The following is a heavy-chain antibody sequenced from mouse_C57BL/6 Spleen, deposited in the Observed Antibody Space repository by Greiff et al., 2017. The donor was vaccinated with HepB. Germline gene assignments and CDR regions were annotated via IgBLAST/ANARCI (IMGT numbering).Heavy chain of an antibody. CDR3: ARYRDDYGYFDY. CDR1: GYTFTSYT. Sequence: QVQLQQSGAELARPGASVKMSCKASGYTFTSYTMHWVKQRPGQGLEWIGYINPSSGYTKYNQKFKDKATLTADKSSSTAYMQLSSLTSEDSAVYYCARYRDDYGYFDYWGQGTTLTVSS. CDR2: INPSSGYT. D-gene: IGHD1-1*01. V-gene: IGHV1-4*01. J-gene: IGHJ2*01.